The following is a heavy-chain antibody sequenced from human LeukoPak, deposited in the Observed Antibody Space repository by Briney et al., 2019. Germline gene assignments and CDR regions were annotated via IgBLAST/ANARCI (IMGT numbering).Heavy chain of an antibody. V-gene: IGHV4-34*01. D-gene: IGHD3-10*01. CDR2: INHSGST. CDR1: GGSFSGYY. Sequence: PSETLSLTCAVYGGSFSGYYWSWIRQPPGKGLEWIGEINHSGSTNYNPSLKSRVTISVDTSKNQFSLKLSSVTAADTAVYYCARYGSGTLEVVDYFDYWGQGTLVTVSS. CDR3: ARYGSGTLEVVDYFDY. J-gene: IGHJ4*02.